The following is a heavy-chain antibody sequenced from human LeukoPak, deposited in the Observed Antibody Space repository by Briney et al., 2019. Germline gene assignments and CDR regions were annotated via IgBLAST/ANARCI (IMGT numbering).Heavy chain of an antibody. D-gene: IGHD5-24*01. CDR2: INPNSGGT. J-gene: IGHJ4*02. Sequence: GGSLRLSCAASGFMFTTYAMHWVRQAPGQGLEWMGWINPNSGGTNYAQKFQGRVTMTRDTSISTAYTELSRLRSDDTAVYYCARRVEMATDLDYWGQGTLVTVSS. V-gene: IGHV1-2*02. CDR3: ARRVEMATDLDY. CDR1: GFMFTTYA.